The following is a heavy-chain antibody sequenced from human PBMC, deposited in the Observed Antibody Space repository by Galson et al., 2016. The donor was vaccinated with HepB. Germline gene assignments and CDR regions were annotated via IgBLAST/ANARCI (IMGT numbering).Heavy chain of an antibody. CDR1: GYTFINYG. D-gene: IGHD2-2*01. V-gene: IGHV1-18*01. CDR3: ARDPFFEDTNCLNSPHLYYFDY. Sequence: SVKVSCKASGYTFINYGISWVRQAPGQGLEWMGWMNAYSGATKYAQKFQDRVTMTTDTFPSTAYVELRSLASDDAAVYYCARDPFFEDTNCLNSPHLYYFDYWGQGALVTVSS. J-gene: IGHJ4*02. CDR2: MNAYSGAT.